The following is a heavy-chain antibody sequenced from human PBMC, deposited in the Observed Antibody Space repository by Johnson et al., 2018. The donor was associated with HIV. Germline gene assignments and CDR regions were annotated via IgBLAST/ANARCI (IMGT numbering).Heavy chain of an antibody. CDR1: GFTFSNYD. CDR3: ARGGSRTTIFGVDINMGAVGI. Sequence: VQPVESGGGLIQPGGSLRLSCAASGFTFSNYDMYWVRQPPGKGLEWASGLGTAVDTYYAGPLKGRFPISREDANNSLYLQMNSLRAGDTAVYYCARGGSRTTIFGVDINMGAVGIWGQGTMVTVSS. J-gene: IGHJ3*02. V-gene: IGHV3-13*01. CDR2: LGTAVDT. D-gene: IGHD3-3*01.